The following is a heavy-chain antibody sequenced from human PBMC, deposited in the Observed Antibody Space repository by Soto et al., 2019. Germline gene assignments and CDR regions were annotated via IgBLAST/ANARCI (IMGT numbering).Heavy chain of an antibody. CDR2: IIPIFGTA. D-gene: IGHD6-6*01. CDR1: GGTFSSYA. CDR3: ARDAGRIAAHRRRGFDY. J-gene: IGHJ4*02. V-gene: IGHV1-69*13. Sequence: GASVKVSCKASGGTFSSYAISWVRQAPGQGLEWMGGIIPIFGTANYAQKFQGRVTITADESTSTAYMELSSLRSEDTAVYYCARDAGRIAAHRRRGFDYWGQGTLVTVSS.